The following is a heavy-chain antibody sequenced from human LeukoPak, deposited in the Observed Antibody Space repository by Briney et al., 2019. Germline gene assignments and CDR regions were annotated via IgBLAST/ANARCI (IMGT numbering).Heavy chain of an antibody. V-gene: IGHV3-21*01. CDR1: GFTFSTYT. D-gene: IGHD3-16*01. J-gene: IGHJ3*02. Sequence: GGSLRLSCAASGFTFSTYTMNWGRQAPGKGLEWVSSISSSSSYIYYADSAKGRFTISRDNAKNSLYLQMNSLRAEDTALYYCARWGDRRGGAFDIWGQGTMVTVSS. CDR3: ARWGDRRGGAFDI. CDR2: ISSSSSYI.